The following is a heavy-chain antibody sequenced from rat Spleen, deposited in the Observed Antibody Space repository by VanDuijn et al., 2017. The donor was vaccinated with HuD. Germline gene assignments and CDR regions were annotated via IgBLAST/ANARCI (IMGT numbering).Heavy chain of an antibody. J-gene: IGHJ2*01. Sequence: EVQLVESGGGLVQPGRSLKLSCAASGFTFNDYDMAWVRQAPKKGLEWVATISYDGSRTYYRDSVKGRFTISRDNAKSTLYLQMDSLRSEDTATYYCATDPGYNRNWGQGVMVTVSS. CDR2: ISYDGSRT. CDR1: GFTFNDYD. D-gene: IGHD1-4*01. V-gene: IGHV5-7*01. CDR3: ATDPGYNRN.